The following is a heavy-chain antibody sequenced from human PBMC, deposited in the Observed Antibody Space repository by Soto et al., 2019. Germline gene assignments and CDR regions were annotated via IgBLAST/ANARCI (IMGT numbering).Heavy chain of an antibody. J-gene: IGHJ5*02. CDR2: TYYTGIT. CDR1: CCAITICXXX. D-gene: IGHD6-13*01. CDR3: ARGGSTWYGDNWLDP. Sequence: KPSETLSLACKVSCCAITICXXXXXXXRXXXVKGLEWIGYTYYTGITYYNPSLKGRVTISLDTYGSHFSLSLTSVTAADTAIYYCARGGSTWYGDNWLDPWGPGTLVTVSS. V-gene: IGHV4-31*03.